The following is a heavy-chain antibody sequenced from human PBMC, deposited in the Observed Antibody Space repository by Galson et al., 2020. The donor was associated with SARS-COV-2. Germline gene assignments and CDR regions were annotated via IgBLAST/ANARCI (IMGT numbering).Heavy chain of an antibody. CDR2: ISWNSGSI. CDR3: ARLGTAYYYDSSGQRSFAGD. Sequence: GGSLRLSCAASGFTFDDYAMHWVRQAPGKGLEWVSGISWNSGSIGYADSVKGRFTISRDNAKNSLYLQMNSLRAEDTALYYCARLGTAYYYDSSGQRSFAGDWGQGTLVTVSS. CDR1: GFTFDDYA. V-gene: IGHV3-9*01. D-gene: IGHD3-22*01. J-gene: IGHJ4*02.